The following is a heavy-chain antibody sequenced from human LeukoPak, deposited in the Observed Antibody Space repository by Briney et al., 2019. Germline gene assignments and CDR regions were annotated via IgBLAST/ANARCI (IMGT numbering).Heavy chain of an antibody. V-gene: IGHV1-2*02. Sequence: ASVKVSCKASGYTVTCYYMHWVRQAPGQGLEWMGWINPNSGGTNYAQKFQGRVTMTRDTSISTAYMDLSRLRSDDTAVYYCARVGYNWNDPLKTMPPGTGDAFDIWGQGTMVTVSS. CDR3: ARVGYNWNDPLKTMPPGTGDAFDI. D-gene: IGHD1-1*01. CDR1: GYTVTCYY. J-gene: IGHJ3*02. CDR2: INPNSGGT.